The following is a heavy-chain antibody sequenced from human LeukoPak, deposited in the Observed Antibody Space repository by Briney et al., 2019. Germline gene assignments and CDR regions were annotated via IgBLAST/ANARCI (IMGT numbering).Heavy chain of an antibody. V-gene: IGHV3-23*01. CDR2: ISGSGGST. CDR1: GFTFSSYG. D-gene: IGHD2-15*01. J-gene: IGHJ4*02. Sequence: GGSLRLSCAASGFTFSSYGMSWVRQAPGKGLEWVSAISGSGGSTYYADSVKGRFTISRDNSKNTLYLQMNSLRAEDTAVYYCASSPRGYCSGGSCYFWGQGTLVTVSS. CDR3: ASSPRGYCSGGSCYF.